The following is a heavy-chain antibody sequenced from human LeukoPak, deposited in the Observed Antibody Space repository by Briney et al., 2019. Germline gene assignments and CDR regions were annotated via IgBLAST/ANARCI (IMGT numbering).Heavy chain of an antibody. CDR3: ARDNIFMTGTGRYSERGKYGMDV. CDR1: GYTFTGYH. CDR2: INPNTGDT. J-gene: IGHJ6*02. D-gene: IGHD3-9*01. Sequence: ASVKVSCKASGYTFTGYHLHWVRQAPGQGLECVAWINPNTGDTSSPQKFRDRVTMSRDTSVRTAYMELSSLRAGDTAVYYCARDNIFMTGTGRYSERGKYGMDVWGQGTTVTVSS. V-gene: IGHV1-2*02.